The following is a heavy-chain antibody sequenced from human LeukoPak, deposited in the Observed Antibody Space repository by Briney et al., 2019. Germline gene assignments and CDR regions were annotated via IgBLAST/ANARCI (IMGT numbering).Heavy chain of an antibody. CDR1: SGSISSGGHY. CDR3: ARVYGTSNSYMAFGY. Sequence: PSETLSLTCTVSSGSISSGGHYWSWLRHPPGKGLEWIGYIYHTGVTYFNPSLKSRVTISVDRSKNQFSLKLSSVTVADTAFYYCARVYGTSNSYMAFGYWGQGTLVTVSS. CDR2: IYHTGVT. V-gene: IGHV4-30-2*01. J-gene: IGHJ4*02. D-gene: IGHD1-7*01.